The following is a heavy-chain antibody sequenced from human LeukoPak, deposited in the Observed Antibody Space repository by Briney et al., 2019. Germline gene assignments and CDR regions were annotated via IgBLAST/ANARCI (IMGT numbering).Heavy chain of an antibody. CDR3: AKDNGSYNGAFDV. V-gene: IGHV4-4*07. D-gene: IGHD1-26*01. CDR2: IYAFGST. Sequence: PSETLSLTCSVSAGSVSTYYWTWIRQPAGKGLQWIGRIYAFGSTNYNPSLKGRVTISIDTSKNQFSLKLTSVTAADTAVYYCAKDNGSYNGAFDVWGQGTMVIVSS. CDR1: AGSVSTYY. J-gene: IGHJ3*01.